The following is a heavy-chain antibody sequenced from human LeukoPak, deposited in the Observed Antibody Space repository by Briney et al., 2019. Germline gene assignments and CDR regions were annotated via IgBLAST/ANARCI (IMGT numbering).Heavy chain of an antibody. Sequence: GASVKVSCKASGYTFTSYDINWVRQATGQGLERMGWMNPNSGNTGYAQKFQGRVTMTRNTSISTAYMELSSLRSEDTAVYYCARVVSSSWPGNEYFQHWGQGTLVTVSS. CDR3: ARVVSSSWPGNEYFQH. D-gene: IGHD6-13*01. CDR1: GYTFTSYD. V-gene: IGHV1-8*01. J-gene: IGHJ1*01. CDR2: MNPNSGNT.